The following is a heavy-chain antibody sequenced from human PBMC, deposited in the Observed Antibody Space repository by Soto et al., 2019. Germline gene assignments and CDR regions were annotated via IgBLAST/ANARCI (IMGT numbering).Heavy chain of an antibody. Sequence: DVQLLESGGGLVQPGGSLRLSCAGSGFTFRSYAMTWVRQAPGKGLEWVSTVSGDTGNTHYADSVKGRFTISRDNSKNTLYLQMSGLRAEDTAVYYCATHRCSTTPGAFDFWGQGTLVTVSS. J-gene: IGHJ4*02. CDR3: ATHRCSTTPGAFDF. D-gene: IGHD1-26*01. CDR1: GFTFRSYA. CDR2: VSGDTGNT. V-gene: IGHV3-23*01.